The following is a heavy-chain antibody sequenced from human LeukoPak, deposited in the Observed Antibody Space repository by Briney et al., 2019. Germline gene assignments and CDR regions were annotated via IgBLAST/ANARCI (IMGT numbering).Heavy chain of an antibody. CDR2: ISGSGGVT. V-gene: IGHV3-23*01. Sequence: GGSLRLSXAASGITFNNYAMSWVRQAPGKGLEWVSDISGSGGVTHYADSVKGRFTISRDNSKNTLYLQMNSLRAEDTAVYYCAKSVGWVKYYFDYWGQGTLVTVSS. D-gene: IGHD6-19*01. CDR3: AKSVGWVKYYFDY. J-gene: IGHJ4*02. CDR1: GITFNNYA.